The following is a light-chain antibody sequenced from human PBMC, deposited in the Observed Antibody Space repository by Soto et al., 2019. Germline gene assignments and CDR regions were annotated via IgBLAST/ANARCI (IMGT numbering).Light chain of an antibody. V-gene: IGKV3D-20*02. Sequence: EIVLTQSPGTLSLSPGERATLSCRASQSVSNNYLAWYQQKPGQAPRLLIYGASSRATGIPDRFSGSGSGTDFTLTISRLEPEDFAVYYCQQRSNWLISFGPGTKVDIK. CDR3: QQRSNWLIS. CDR1: QSVSNNY. CDR2: GAS. J-gene: IGKJ3*01.